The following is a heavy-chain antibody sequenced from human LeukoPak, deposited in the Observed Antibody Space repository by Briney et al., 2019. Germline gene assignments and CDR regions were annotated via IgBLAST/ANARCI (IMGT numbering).Heavy chain of an antibody. J-gene: IGHJ5*02. CDR1: GFTFGDYA. CDR3: TREGDFWSGANWFDP. V-gene: IGHV3-49*03. D-gene: IGHD3-3*01. Sequence: PGGSLRLSCTASGFTFGDYAMSWFRQAPGKGLEWVGFIRSKAYGGTTEYAASVKGRFTISRDDSKSIAYLQTNSLKTEDTAVYYCTREGDFWSGANWFDPWGQGTLVTVSS. CDR2: IRSKAYGGTT.